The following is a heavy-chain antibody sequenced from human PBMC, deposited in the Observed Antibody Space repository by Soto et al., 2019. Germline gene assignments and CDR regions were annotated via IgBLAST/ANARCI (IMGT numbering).Heavy chain of an antibody. Sequence: SETLSLTCSVSGDSISTVDYFWAWIRQPPGQALEYIGYIYKSTTTYYNPSFESRVAISLDTSKSQFSLTVTSVTAADTAVYLCARGRYCLYGRCFRDWFDSWGQGTMVTVYS. D-gene: IGHD2-15*01. CDR3: ARGRYCLYGRCFRDWFDS. CDR1: GDSISTVDYF. J-gene: IGHJ5*01. CDR2: IYKSTTT. V-gene: IGHV4-30-4*01.